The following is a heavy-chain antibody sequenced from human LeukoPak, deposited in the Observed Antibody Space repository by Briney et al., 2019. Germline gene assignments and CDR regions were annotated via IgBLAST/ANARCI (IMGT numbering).Heavy chain of an antibody. D-gene: IGHD1-1*01. J-gene: IGHJ4*02. CDR3: ARCTTGKTFGSLREIKKSREIDY. CDR1: GFTFSFYW. Sequence: GGSLRLSCGASGFTFSFYWMTWVRQAPRKGLEWVANIKQDGSEKYYLESVKGRFTIYRDNAKNSLFLQMDSLRGEDTAVYYCARCTTGKTFGSLREIKKSREIDYWGQGTLVTVSS. V-gene: IGHV3-7*01. CDR2: IKQDGSEK.